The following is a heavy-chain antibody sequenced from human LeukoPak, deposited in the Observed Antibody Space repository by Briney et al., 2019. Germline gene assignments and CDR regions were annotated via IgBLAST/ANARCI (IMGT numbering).Heavy chain of an antibody. V-gene: IGHV3-23*01. CDR3: AKDGDLGFDP. D-gene: IGHD3-3*01. J-gene: IGHJ5*02. CDR2: ISGSGGST. CDR1: GFTFSSYA. Sequence: TGGSLRLSCAASGFTFSSYALRWVRQAPGKGLEWVSAISGSGGSTYYADSVKGRFTISRDNSKNTLYLQMNSLRAEDTAVYYCAKDGDLGFDPWGQGTLVTVSS.